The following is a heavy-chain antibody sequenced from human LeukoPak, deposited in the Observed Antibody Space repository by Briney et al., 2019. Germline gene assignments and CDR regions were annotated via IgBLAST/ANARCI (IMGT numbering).Heavy chain of an antibody. CDR1: GGSLSSISYY. J-gene: IGHJ4*02. V-gene: IGHV4-39*07. CDR2: IYYSGST. Sequence: SETLSLTCTVSGGSLSSISYYWGWIRQPPGKGLEWIGSIYYSGSTYYNPSLKSRVTISVDTSKNQFSLKLSSVTAADTAVYYCARGKYRYSGSYQFDYWGQGTLVTVSS. CDR3: ARGKYRYSGSYQFDY. D-gene: IGHD1-26*01.